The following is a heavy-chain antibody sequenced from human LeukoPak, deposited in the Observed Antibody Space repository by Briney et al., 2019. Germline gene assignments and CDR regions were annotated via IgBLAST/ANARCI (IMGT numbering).Heavy chain of an antibody. J-gene: IGHJ4*02. CDR2: ISAYNGNT. V-gene: IGHV1-18*04. Sequence: GASVKVSCKASGYTFTSYGISWVRQAPGQGLEWMGWISAYNGNTNYAQKLQGRVTMTTDTSTSTAYKELRSLRSDDTAVYYCARDDIVVVPAAIGLDYWGQGTLVTVSS. CDR1: GYTFTSYG. CDR3: ARDDIVVVPAAIGLDY. D-gene: IGHD2-2*02.